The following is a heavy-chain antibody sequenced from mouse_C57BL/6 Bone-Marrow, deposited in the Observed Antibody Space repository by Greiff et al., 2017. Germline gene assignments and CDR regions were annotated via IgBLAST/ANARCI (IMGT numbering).Heavy chain of an antibody. CDR2: IYPGNSDN. CDR1: GYTFTSYW. V-gene: IGHV1-5*01. J-gene: IGHJ1*03. CDR3: TRFYDGYYDWYFDV. D-gene: IGHD2-3*01. Sequence: EVQLQQSGTVLARPGASVKMSCKTSGYTFTSYWMNWVKQRPGQGLEWIGAIYPGNSDNSYNQKFKGKAKLTAVTSARTAYMELSSLTNEDSAVYYCTRFYDGYYDWYFDVWGTGTTVTVSS.